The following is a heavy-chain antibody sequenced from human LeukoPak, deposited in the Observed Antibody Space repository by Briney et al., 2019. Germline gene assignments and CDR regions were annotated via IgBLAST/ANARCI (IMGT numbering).Heavy chain of an antibody. Sequence: SETLSLTCTVSGGSISSYYWSWIRQPAGKGLEWVGRIHNSGSTNYNPSLKSRISMSLDTSKNQFSLELSSVTAADTAVYYCACEVTVTTLPSGFDPWGQGTLVTVSS. CDR3: ACEVTVTTLPSGFDP. CDR2: IHNSGST. V-gene: IGHV4-4*07. J-gene: IGHJ5*02. D-gene: IGHD4-17*01. CDR1: GGSISSYY.